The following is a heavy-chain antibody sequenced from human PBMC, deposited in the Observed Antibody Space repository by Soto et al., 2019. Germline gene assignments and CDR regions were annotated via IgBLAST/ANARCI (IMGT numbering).Heavy chain of an antibody. CDR1: GGSISSGGYY. CDR2: IYYSGST. Sequence: NPSETLSLTCTVSGGSISSGGYYWSWIRQHPGKGLEWIGYIYYSGSTYYNPSLKSRVTISVDTSKNQFSLKLSSVTAADTAVYYCARDGGYQLLDLRYGMDVWGQGTTVTVSS. D-gene: IGHD2-2*01. J-gene: IGHJ6*02. V-gene: IGHV4-31*03. CDR3: ARDGGYQLLDLRYGMDV.